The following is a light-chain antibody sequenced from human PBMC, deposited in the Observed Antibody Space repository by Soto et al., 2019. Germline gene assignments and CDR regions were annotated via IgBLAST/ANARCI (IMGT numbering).Light chain of an antibody. J-gene: IGLJ1*01. CDR2: EVS. V-gene: IGLV2-14*01. CDR3: SSYAGSNSLV. Sequence: QSVLTQPASVSGSPGQSITISCTGTSSDIGTYNYVSWYQQHPGKAPKVIIYEVSNRPSGVSNRFSGSKSGNTASLTISGLQAEDEADYYCSSYAGSNSLVFGSGTKVTVL. CDR1: SSDIGTYNY.